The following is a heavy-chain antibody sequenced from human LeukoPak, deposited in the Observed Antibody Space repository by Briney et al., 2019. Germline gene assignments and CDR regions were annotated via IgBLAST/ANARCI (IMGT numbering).Heavy chain of an antibody. V-gene: IGHV3-7*01. CDR3: VRGCSGGDCYPGY. CDR1: GLTFSRYW. D-gene: IGHD2-21*02. CDR2: IKQDGSEI. Sequence: PGGSLRLSCVVSGLTFSRYWMSWVRQAPGKGPEWVANIKQDGSEIHYVDSVKGRFTVSRDNAKNSLYLQINSLRVEDTAVYYCVRGCSGGDCYPGYWGQGTLVSV. J-gene: IGHJ4*02.